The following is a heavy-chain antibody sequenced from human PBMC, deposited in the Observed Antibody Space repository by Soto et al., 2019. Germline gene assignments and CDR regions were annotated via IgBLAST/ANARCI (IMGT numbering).Heavy chain of an antibody. CDR1: GGTFSSYA. J-gene: IGHJ5*02. CDR3: ATDPIVVVPGDESNGFDP. CDR2: IIPVFGTT. V-gene: IGHV1-69*06. Sequence: QVQLVQSGAEVKKPGSSVKVACKASGGTFSSYAVSWVRQAPGQGLEWMGRIIPVFGTTNYAQKLQGRVTLTADKSTSTAYMELSSLRSEVTAVYYCATDPIVVVPGDESNGFDPWGQGTVVIVSS. D-gene: IGHD2-2*01.